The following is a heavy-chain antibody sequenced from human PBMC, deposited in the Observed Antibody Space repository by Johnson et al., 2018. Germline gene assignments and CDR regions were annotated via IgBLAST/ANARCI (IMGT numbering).Heavy chain of an antibody. Sequence: QVQLVQSGGGVVQPGRSLRLSCAASGFTFSSYGMHWVRQPPGKGLEWVSTVSYSGSSTYYADSVKGRFTISRDNAKNSLYLQMNILRAEETAVYYCARQNYYDSSGYYSDAFDMGGQGTMVTVSS. V-gene: IGHV3-NL1*01. D-gene: IGHD3-22*01. CDR2: VSYSGSST. CDR1: GFTFSSYG. J-gene: IGHJ3*02. CDR3: ARQNYYDSSGYYSDAFDM.